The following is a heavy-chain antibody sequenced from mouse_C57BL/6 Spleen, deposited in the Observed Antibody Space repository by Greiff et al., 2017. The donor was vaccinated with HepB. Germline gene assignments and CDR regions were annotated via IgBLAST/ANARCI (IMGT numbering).Heavy chain of an antibody. V-gene: IGHV1-39*01. J-gene: IGHJ2*01. CDR1: GYSFIDYN. CDR2: INPNYGTT. D-gene: IGHD1-1*01. CDR3: ARDYYGSSYEVY. Sequence: VQLKESGPELVKPGASVKISCKASGYSFIDYNMNWVKQSNGKSLEWIGVINPNYGTTSYNQKFKCKATLTVDQSSSTAYMQLNSLTSEDSAVYYCARDYYGSSYEVYWGQGTTLTVSS.